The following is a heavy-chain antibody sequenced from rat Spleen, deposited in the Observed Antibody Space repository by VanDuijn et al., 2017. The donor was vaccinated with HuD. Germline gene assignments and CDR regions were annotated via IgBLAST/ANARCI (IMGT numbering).Heavy chain of an antibody. V-gene: IGHV2-41*01. CDR1: GFSLTSYN. CDR3: ARDENGYTYAWFAY. D-gene: IGHD2-1*01. J-gene: IGHJ3*01. Sequence: QVQLKESGPGLVQPSQTLSLTCTVAGFSLTSYNVHWVRQPPGKGLEWMGVIWNIGGTRYNPAPKSRLSISKDTTKSQVFLKMNSLQTEDTATYYCARDENGYTYAWFAYWGQGTLVTVSS. CDR2: IWNIGGT.